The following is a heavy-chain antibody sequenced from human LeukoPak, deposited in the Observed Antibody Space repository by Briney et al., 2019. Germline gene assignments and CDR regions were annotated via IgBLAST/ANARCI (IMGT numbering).Heavy chain of an antibody. CDR2: IYSGGGT. CDR1: GFTVTTNY. V-gene: IGHV3-66*01. J-gene: IGHJ4*02. CDR3: ARGFRSVTTWGYFDY. Sequence: TGGSLRLSCAASGFTVTTNYMSWVRQAPGKGLEWVSLIYSGGGTYYADSVKGRFTISRDNSRNTLSLQMNSLRVDDTAVYYCARGFRSVTTWGYFDYWGQGALVTVSS. D-gene: IGHD4-17*01.